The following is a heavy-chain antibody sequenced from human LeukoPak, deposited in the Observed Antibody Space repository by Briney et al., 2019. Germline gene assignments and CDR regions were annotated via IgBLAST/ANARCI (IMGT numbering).Heavy chain of an antibody. CDR1: GGSISTYY. CDR3: ARVGSGLNLYYFDY. Sequence: SETLSLTCTMSGGSISGGSISTYYWTWIRQPPGKGLEGIGYVFYSGSTNYNPSLKSRVTISLDMSKNQFSLNLNSVTAADTAVYFCARVGSGLNLYYFDYWGQGILVTVSS. J-gene: IGHJ4*02. D-gene: IGHD3-3*01. V-gene: IGHV4-59*01. CDR2: VFYSGST.